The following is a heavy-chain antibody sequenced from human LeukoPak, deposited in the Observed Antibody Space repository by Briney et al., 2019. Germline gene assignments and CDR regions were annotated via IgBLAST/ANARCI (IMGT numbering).Heavy chain of an antibody. D-gene: IGHD3-22*01. J-gene: IGHJ3*01. CDR2: VDPNGTT. Sequence: SETLSLTCAVYGGAFSGYSWSWIRQPPGKGLEWIGEVDPNGTTNYNPSLKSRVTISVDTSKNQFSLKPSSVTAADTAVYYCARGKYYYDSSGYPFWGQGTMVTVSS. V-gene: IGHV4-34*01. CDR1: GGAFSGYS. CDR3: ARGKYYYDSSGYPF.